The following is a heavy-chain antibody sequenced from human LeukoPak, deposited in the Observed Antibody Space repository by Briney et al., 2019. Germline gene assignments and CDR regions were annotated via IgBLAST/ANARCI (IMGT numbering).Heavy chain of an antibody. CDR2: INAGNGNT. V-gene: IGHV1-3*03. CDR3: AREGSMVRGVGIFGFDY. J-gene: IGHJ4*02. Sequence: ASVKVSCKASGYTFTSYAMHWVRQAPGQRLEWMGWINAGNGNTKYSQELQGRVTITRDTSASTAYMELSSLRSEDMAVYYCAREGSMVRGVGIFGFDYWGQGTLVTVSS. CDR1: GYTFTSYA. D-gene: IGHD3-10*01.